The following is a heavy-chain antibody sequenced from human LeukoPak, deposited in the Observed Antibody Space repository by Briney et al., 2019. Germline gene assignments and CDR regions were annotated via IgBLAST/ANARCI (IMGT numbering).Heavy chain of an antibody. J-gene: IGHJ4*02. V-gene: IGHV3-48*03. CDR1: GFTFSSYE. Sequence: PGGSLRLSCAASGFTFSSYEMNWVRQAPGKGLEWVSYISNSGTTMFYTDSVKGRFTISRDSAKNSLYLQLSSLRAEDTAVYYCARQWVTLDYWGQGTLVTVSS. CDR2: ISNSGTTM. D-gene: IGHD1-26*01. CDR3: ARQWVTLDY.